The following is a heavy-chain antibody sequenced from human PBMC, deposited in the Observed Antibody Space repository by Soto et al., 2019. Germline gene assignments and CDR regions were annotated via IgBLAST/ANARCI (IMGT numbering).Heavy chain of an antibody. Sequence: PSETLSLTCTVSGGSIISYYWSWILQPPGRGLEWIGYIYYSGSTNYNPSLKSRVTISVDTSKNQFSLKLSSVTAADTAVYYCARTTTKLELSYYFDYWGQGTLVTVSS. CDR3: ARTTTKLELSYYFDY. J-gene: IGHJ4*02. CDR2: IYYSGST. V-gene: IGHV4-59*01. D-gene: IGHD1-7*01. CDR1: GGSIISYY.